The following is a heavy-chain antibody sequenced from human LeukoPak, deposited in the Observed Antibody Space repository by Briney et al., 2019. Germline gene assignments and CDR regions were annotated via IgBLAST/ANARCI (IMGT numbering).Heavy chain of an antibody. CDR2: IYPGDSDT. V-gene: IGHV5-51*01. Sequence: GESLKISCKGSGYSFTSYWIGWVRQMPGKGLEWMGIIYPGDSDTRYSPSFQGQVTISADKSISTAYLQWSSLKASDTAMYYCARLPLHYYDSSGYLENWYFDLWGRGTLVTVSS. CDR1: GYSFTSYW. CDR3: ARLPLHYYDSSGYLENWYFDL. J-gene: IGHJ2*01. D-gene: IGHD3-22*01.